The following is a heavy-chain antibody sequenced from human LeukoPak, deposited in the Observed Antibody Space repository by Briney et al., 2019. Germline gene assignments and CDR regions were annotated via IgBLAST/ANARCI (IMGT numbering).Heavy chain of an antibody. Sequence: GGTLRLSCAASGFTFSSYGMSWVRQAPGKGLEWVSAISGSGGSTYYADSVKGRFTISRDNSKNTLYLQMNSLRAEDTAVYYCAKDFTYYDGSGYYYPTHPFDYWGQGTLVTVSS. J-gene: IGHJ4*02. CDR1: GFTFSSYG. V-gene: IGHV3-23*01. CDR3: AKDFTYYDGSGYYYPTHPFDY. D-gene: IGHD3-22*01. CDR2: ISGSGGST.